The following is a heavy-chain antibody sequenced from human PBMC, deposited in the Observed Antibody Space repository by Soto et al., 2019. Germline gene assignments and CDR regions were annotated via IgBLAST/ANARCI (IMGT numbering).Heavy chain of an antibody. CDR2: ISSSSSYI. CDR1: GFTFSSYT. Sequence: AGGSLRLSCAASGFTFSSYTMNWVRQAPGKGLEWVSSISSSSSYIYYADSVKGRFTISRDNAKNSLFLQMNSLRAEDTAVYYCARDLLGYCSSTSCYSGIDIWGQGTMVTVSS. J-gene: IGHJ3*02. D-gene: IGHD2-2*01. CDR3: ARDLLGYCSSTSCYSGIDI. V-gene: IGHV3-21*01.